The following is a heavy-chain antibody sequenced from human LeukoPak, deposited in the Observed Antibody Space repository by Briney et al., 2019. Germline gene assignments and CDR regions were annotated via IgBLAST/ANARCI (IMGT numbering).Heavy chain of an antibody. CDR1: GFTFSSYM. D-gene: IGHD1-1*01. V-gene: IGHV3-21*01. J-gene: IGHJ4*02. CDR2: INSGSTYT. CDR3: ARSLTTLTYEGY. Sequence: GGSLRLSCAASGFTFSSYMMNWVRQAPGRGLEWVSSINSGSTYTYYTESVKGRFTVSRDNAKNSLFLQMNSLRAEDTAIYYCARSLTTLTYEGYWGQGTLVTVSS.